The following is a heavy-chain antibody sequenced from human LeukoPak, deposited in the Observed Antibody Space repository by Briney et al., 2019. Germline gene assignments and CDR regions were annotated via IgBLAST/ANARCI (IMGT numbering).Heavy chain of an antibody. CDR3: ARDLYYYDSSGYYSDAFDI. CDR1: GFTFTNAW. J-gene: IGHJ3*02. D-gene: IGHD3-22*01. Sequence: GGSLRLSCAASGFTFTNAWMSWVRQAPGKGLEWVSAISGSGGSTYYADSVKGRFTISRDNSKNTLYLQMNSLRAEDTAVYYCARDLYYYDSSGYYSDAFDIWGQGTMVTVSS. V-gene: IGHV3-23*01. CDR2: ISGSGGST.